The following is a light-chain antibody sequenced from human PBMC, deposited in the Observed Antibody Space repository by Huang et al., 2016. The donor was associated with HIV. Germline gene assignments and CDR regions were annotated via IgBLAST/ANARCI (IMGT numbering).Light chain of an antibody. CDR2: GAS. CDR1: QNINRY. V-gene: IGKV1-39*01. J-gene: IGKJ2*01. CDR3: QQSAVTPRT. Sequence: DIQITQSPSSLSASVGDRVIITCRASQNINRYLNWYQQQPGKAPKLLISGASKLQSGVPSSFSGSGSGTHVTLAISSLQPEDSATYYCQQSAVTPRTFGQGTKLEI.